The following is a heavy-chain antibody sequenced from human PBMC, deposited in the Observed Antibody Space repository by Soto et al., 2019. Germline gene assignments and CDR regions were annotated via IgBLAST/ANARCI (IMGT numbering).Heavy chain of an antibody. D-gene: IGHD2-2*01. V-gene: IGHV3-20*01. CDR1: GFTFDDYG. Sequence: LRLSCAASGFTFDDYGMSWVRQAPGKGLEWVSGINWNGASTGYSDSVKGRLTISRDNAKSSLYLQMNSPRAEDTALYHCARARFVCSSTSCNYWYFDLWGRGTLVTVSS. CDR3: ARARFVCSSTSCNYWYFDL. CDR2: INWNGAST. J-gene: IGHJ2*01.